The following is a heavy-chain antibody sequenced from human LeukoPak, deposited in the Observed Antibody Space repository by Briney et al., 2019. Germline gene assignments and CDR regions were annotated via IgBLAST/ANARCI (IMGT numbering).Heavy chain of an antibody. V-gene: IGHV3-21*01. CDR3: ARGSDFVWGSYRPYFDY. J-gene: IGHJ4*02. CDR2: ISGSTSYI. CDR1: AFTFRTYS. D-gene: IGHD3-16*02. Sequence: GGSLRLSCVASAFTFRTYSMHWVRQAPGKGLEWASSISGSTSYIYYADSVRGRFTISRDNAKNSLYLQMNSLRAEDTAVYYCARGSDFVWGSYRPYFDYWGQGTLVTVSS.